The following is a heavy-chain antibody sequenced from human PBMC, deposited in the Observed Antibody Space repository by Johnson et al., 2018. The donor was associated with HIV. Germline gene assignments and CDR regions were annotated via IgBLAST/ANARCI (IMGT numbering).Heavy chain of an antibody. J-gene: IGHJ3*02. V-gene: IGHV3-9*01. CDR3: VKDMAPSMVSGNDAFGS. D-gene: IGHD3-10*01. Sequence: VQLVESGGGFIQAGRSLRLSCAASGFTFDDYAMHWVRQAPGKGLEWVSGLSWNSGTVAYADSVKGRFTISRDNARKSLYLQMNSLRTEETAFYYCVKDMAPSMVSGNDAFGSWGQGTMVTVSS. CDR2: LSWNSGTV. CDR1: GFTFDDYA.